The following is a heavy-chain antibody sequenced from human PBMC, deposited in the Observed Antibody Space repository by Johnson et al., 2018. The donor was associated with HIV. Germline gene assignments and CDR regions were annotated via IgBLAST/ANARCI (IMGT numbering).Heavy chain of an antibody. J-gene: IGHJ3*02. Sequence: QMQLVESGGGAVQPGKSLRLSCAASEFTFSTYVMHWVRQAPGKGLEWVAVMSSDGSKKYYVDAVKGRFIISRDNSKNTLYLQMNSLRAEDTAVYYCARACRDGYTCDVFDIWGQGTMVTVSS. CDR2: MSSDGSKK. CDR1: EFTFSTYV. CDR3: ARACRDGYTCDVFDI. V-gene: IGHV3-30*03. D-gene: IGHD5-24*01.